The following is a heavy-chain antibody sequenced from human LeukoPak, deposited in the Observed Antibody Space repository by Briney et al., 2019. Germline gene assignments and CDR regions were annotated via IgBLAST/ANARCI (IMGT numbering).Heavy chain of an antibody. Sequence: GGSLRLSCAASGFTFSSYSMNWVRQAPGKGLEWVSSISSSSSYIYYADSVKGRFTISRDNAKNSLYLQMNSLRAEDTAVYYCAADCYGSSGYYPGYWGQGTLVTVSS. CDR2: ISSSSSYI. V-gene: IGHV3-21*01. D-gene: IGHD3-22*01. CDR1: GFTFSSYS. CDR3: AADCYGSSGYYPGY. J-gene: IGHJ4*02.